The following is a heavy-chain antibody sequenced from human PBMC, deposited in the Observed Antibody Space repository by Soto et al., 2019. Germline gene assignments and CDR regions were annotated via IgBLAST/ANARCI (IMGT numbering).Heavy chain of an antibody. D-gene: IGHD3-10*01. CDR3: AGSGGSWSYCFYVEY. CDR2: IYSGGST. V-gene: IGHV3-66*01. J-gene: IGHJ4*02. Sequence: EVQLVESGGDLVQPGGSLRLSCAASEFTVSDNYMSWVRQAPGKGLEWVSAIYSGGSTYYADSVKGRFTISRDNSKNTLYLQMNNLTAEDTAVYYCAGSGGSWSYCFYVEYWGQGTLVTVSS. CDR1: EFTVSDNY.